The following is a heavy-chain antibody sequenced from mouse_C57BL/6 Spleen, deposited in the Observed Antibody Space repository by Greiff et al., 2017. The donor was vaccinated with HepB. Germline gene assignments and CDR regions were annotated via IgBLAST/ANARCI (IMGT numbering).Heavy chain of an antibody. CDR2: IDPSDSYT. D-gene: IGHD2-3*01. CDR3: AWLLGAY. CDR1: GYTFTSYW. J-gene: IGHJ3*01. Sequence: VQLQQPGAELVKPGASVKLSCKASGYTFTSYWMQWVKQRPVQGLEWIGEIDPSDSYTNYKQKFKGKATLTVDTSSSTACMQLSILTSEDSAVYYCAWLLGAYWGQGTLVTVSA. V-gene: IGHV1-50*01.